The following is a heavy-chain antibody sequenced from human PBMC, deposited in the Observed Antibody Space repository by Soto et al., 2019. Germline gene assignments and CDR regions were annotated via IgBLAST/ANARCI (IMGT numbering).Heavy chain of an antibody. D-gene: IGHD4-17*01. V-gene: IGHV4-30-2*01. J-gene: IGHJ4*02. Sequence: PSETLSLTCDVSGDTISTGGYTWAWIRQPPGKALEWIGHTYHSGNPYYNPSLKSRVIISVDRSKNQFSLKVRSVTAADTAVYYCASYYDYGDYYFDYWGQGTLVTVSS. CDR3: ASYYDYGDYYFDY. CDR1: GDTISTGGYT. CDR2: TYHSGNP.